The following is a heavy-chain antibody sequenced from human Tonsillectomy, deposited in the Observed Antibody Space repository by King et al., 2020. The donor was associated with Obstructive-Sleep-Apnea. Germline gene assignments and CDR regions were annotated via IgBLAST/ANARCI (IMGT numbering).Heavy chain of an antibody. D-gene: IGHD6-19*01. CDR3: ARVPYITGWSGWFDP. V-gene: IGHV4-39*07. CDR1: GGSISSSSYY. J-gene: IGHJ5*02. Sequence: LQLQESGPGLVKPSETLSLTCTVSGGSISSSSYYWGWIRQPPGKGLEWIGSIYYSGSTNYNPSLTSRVTISIDTSKNQFSLKLSSVTAADTAVYYCARVPYITGWSGWFDPWGQGTLVTVSS. CDR2: IYYSGST.